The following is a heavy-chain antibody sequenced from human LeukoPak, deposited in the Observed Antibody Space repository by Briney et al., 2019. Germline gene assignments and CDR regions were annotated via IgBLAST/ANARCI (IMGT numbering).Heavy chain of an antibody. J-gene: IGHJ6*03. CDR1: GGSFSDYS. D-gene: IGHD5-18*01. CDR2: INPSGGS. V-gene: IGHV4-34*01. Sequence: SETLSLTCAVYGGSFSDYSWSWIRQPPGKGLEWIGEINPSGGSNHNPSLMSRVSMSVDTSKNQISLRVGSVTTADTAVYYCARVGYSFSINDWSRTGLGAYPTKYYYYMDVWGKGTTVTVSS. CDR3: ARVGYSFSINDWSRTGLGAYPTKYYYYMDV.